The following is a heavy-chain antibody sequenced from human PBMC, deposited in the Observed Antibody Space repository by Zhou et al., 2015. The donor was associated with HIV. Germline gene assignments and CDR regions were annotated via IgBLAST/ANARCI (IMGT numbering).Heavy chain of an antibody. Sequence: QMQLVQSGPEVKKPGTSVKVSCKASGFTFTSSAVQWVRQARGQRLEWIGWIVVGSGNTNYAQKFQERVTITRDMSTSTAYMELSSLRSEDTAVYYCARDRIGSGWFDYYYYGMDVWGQGTTVTVSS. CDR3: ARDRIGSGWFDYYYYGMDV. V-gene: IGHV1-58*01. D-gene: IGHD6-19*01. CDR1: GFTFTSSA. CDR2: IVVGSGNT. J-gene: IGHJ6*02.